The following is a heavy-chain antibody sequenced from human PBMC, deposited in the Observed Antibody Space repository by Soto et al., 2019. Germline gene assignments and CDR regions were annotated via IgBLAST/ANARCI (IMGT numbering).Heavy chain of an antibody. CDR3: ARFVDPGPTSAAVDY. CDR2: INHSGST. V-gene: IGHV4-34*01. CDR1: GGSFSGYY. Sequence: SETLSLTCAVYGGSFSGYYWSWIRQPPGKGLEWIGEINHSGSTNYNPSLKSRVTIPVDTSRNQFSLKMSSVTAADTAVYYCARFVDPGPTSAAVDYWGQGTLVTVSS. D-gene: IGHD1-7*01. J-gene: IGHJ4*02.